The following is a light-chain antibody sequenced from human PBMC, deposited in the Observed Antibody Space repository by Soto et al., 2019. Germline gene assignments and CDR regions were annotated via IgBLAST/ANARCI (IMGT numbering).Light chain of an antibody. J-gene: IGKJ5*01. V-gene: IGKV3-15*01. CDR3: HQYTTWPPST. CDR2: GAR. Sequence: ERVVTRSPATLPVSRGESCSLSCRASQSVNHNVAWYQQKPGQAATLLIYGARSRATGVPDRVSGSGTGADFTLTIGTLLAEDFGVYFCHQYTTWPPSTFGHGTRLQMK. CDR1: QSVNHN.